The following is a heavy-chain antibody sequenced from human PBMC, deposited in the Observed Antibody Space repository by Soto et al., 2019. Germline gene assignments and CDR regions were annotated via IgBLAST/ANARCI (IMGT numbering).Heavy chain of an antibody. Sequence: PGGSLRLSCAASGFTVSSNYMSWVRQAPGKGLEWVSVIYSGGSTYYADSVKGRFTISRDNSKNTLYLQMNSLRAEDTAVYYCETGYCSSGSYDPYYFDYWGQGILVNVSS. CDR3: ETGYCSSGSYDPYYFDY. J-gene: IGHJ4*02. D-gene: IGHD2-15*01. V-gene: IGHV3-66*01. CDR2: IYSGGST. CDR1: GFTVSSNY.